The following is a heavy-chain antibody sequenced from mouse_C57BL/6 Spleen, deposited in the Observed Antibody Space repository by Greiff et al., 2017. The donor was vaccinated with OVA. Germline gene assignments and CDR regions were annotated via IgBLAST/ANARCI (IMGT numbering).Heavy chain of an antibody. Sequence: VQLQQSGPGLVQPSQSLSITCTVSGFSLTSYGVHWVRQSPGKGLEWLGVIWSGGSTDYNAAFISRLSISKDNSKSQVFFKMNSLQADDTAIYYCARGGGNYFYFDYWGQGTTLTVSS. V-gene: IGHV2-2*01. CDR3: ARGGGNYFYFDY. CDR1: GFSLTSYG. CDR2: IWSGGST. J-gene: IGHJ2*01. D-gene: IGHD2-1*01.